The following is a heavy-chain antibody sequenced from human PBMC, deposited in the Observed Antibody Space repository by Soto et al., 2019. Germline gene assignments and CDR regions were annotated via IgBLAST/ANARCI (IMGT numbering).Heavy chain of an antibody. J-gene: IGHJ4*02. CDR3: ARDWWEEPAGKETVSQFDY. CDR1: GFAFSNYG. V-gene: IGHV3-33*01. D-gene: IGHD6-13*01. CDR2: IWSDGTKK. Sequence: QVHLVESGGGVVQPGRSLTLSCTASGFAFSNYGIHWVGQPPGGGLEWVAVIWSDGTKKFYAGSVRGRFTISRDNSKNTIYLQMNSLRAEDTAVYYCARDWWEEPAGKETVSQFDYWGQGTLVTVSS.